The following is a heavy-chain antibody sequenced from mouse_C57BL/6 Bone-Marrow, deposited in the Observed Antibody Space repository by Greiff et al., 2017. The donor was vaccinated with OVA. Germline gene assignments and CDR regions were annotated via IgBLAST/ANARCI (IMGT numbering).Heavy chain of an antibody. CDR3: AADCPYDYDGAWFAY. V-gene: IGHV1-20*01. Sequence: VQLQQSGPELVKPGDSVKISCKASGYSFTGYFMNWVMQSHGKSPEWIGRINPYNGDTFYNQKFKGKATLTVDKSSSTAHMELRSLTSEDSAVYYCAADCPYDYDGAWFAYWGQGTLVTVSA. CDR2: INPYNGDT. D-gene: IGHD2-4*01. J-gene: IGHJ3*01. CDR1: GYSFTGYF.